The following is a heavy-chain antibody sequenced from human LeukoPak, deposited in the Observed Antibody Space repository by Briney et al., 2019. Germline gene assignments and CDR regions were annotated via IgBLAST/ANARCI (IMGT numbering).Heavy chain of an antibody. Sequence: GGSLRLSCAGSGFTFSDYYMTWIRQAPGKGLECISYISSSGSTLFYADSVKGRFTISRDNAENSLYLQMNNLGAEDTAVYYCARDQKVLRYFDWLFDYWGQGTLVTVSS. CDR2: ISSSGSTL. CDR1: GFTFSDYY. J-gene: IGHJ4*02. V-gene: IGHV3-11*04. D-gene: IGHD3-9*01. CDR3: ARDQKVLRYFDWLFDY.